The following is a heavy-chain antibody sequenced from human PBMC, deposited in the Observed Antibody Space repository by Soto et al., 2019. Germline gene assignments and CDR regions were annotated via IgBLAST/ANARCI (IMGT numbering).Heavy chain of an antibody. D-gene: IGHD3-3*01. V-gene: IGHV4-34*01. J-gene: IGHJ6*02. Sequence: SETLSLTCAVYGGSFSGYYWSWIRQPPGKGLEWIGEINHSGSTNYNPSLKSRVTISVDTSKNQFSLKLSSVTAADTAVYYCARGHDFWSGRNYYYYYGMGVWGQGTTVTVSS. CDR3: ARGHDFWSGRNYYYYYGMGV. CDR1: GGSFSGYY. CDR2: INHSGST.